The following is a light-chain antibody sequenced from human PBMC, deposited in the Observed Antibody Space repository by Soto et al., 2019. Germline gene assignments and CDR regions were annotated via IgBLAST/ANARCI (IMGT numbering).Light chain of an antibody. Sequence: DIQMTQSPSSLSASLGDRVTITCRASQSISSYLDWYQQKPGQAPKLLIYAASSLHSGVPSRFSGSGSGTDFTLTISSLQPEDFATYYCQQSYSTPLTFGGGTKVDIK. CDR2: AAS. J-gene: IGKJ4*01. CDR1: QSISSY. CDR3: QQSYSTPLT. V-gene: IGKV1-39*01.